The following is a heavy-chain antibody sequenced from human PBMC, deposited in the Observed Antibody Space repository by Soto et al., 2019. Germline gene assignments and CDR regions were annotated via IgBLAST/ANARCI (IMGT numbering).Heavy chain of an antibody. CDR2: ISAFNGVT. CDR1: GYTFTTYG. J-gene: IGHJ1*01. CDR3: ARDEFVVRVLEH. Sequence: QVQLVQSGSEVKETGASVKVSCKASGYTFTTYGFSWVRQAPGQGLEWMGWISAFNGVTSYAQKFQGRVTMTTDTFTSTAYMELRSLRSDDTALYYCARDEFVVRVLEHWGQGTLVTVSS. V-gene: IGHV1-18*01. D-gene: IGHD3-10*01.